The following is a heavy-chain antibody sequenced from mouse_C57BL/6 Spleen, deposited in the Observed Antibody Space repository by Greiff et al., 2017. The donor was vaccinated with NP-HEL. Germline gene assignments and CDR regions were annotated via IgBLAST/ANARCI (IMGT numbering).Heavy chain of an antibody. V-gene: IGHV2-9-1*01. J-gene: IGHJ2*01. CDR3: ARTSTIVTTYFDY. D-gene: IGHD2-5*01. CDR2: IWTGGGT. CDR1: GFSLTSYA. Sequence: QVQLQQSGPGLVAPSQSLSITCTVSGFSLTSYAISWVRQPPGKGLEWLGVIWTGGGTNYNSALKSRLSISKDNSKSQVFLKMNSLQTDDTARYYCARTSTIVTTYFDYWGQGTTLTVSS.